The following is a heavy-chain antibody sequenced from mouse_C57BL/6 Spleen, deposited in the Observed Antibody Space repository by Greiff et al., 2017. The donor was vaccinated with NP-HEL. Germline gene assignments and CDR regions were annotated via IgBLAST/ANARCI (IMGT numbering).Heavy chain of an antibody. CDR1: GYTFTSYW. CDR2: IDPSDSYT. V-gene: IGHV1-50*01. D-gene: IGHD2-2*01. CDR3: ASGGCTMVTTWFAY. J-gene: IGHJ3*01. Sequence: QVQLQQPGAELVKPGASVKLSCKASGYTFTSYWMQWVKQRPGQGLEWIGEIDPSDSYTNYNQKFKGMATLTADTSSSTAYMQLSSLTSEDSAVYYCASGGCTMVTTWFAYWGQGTLVTVSA.